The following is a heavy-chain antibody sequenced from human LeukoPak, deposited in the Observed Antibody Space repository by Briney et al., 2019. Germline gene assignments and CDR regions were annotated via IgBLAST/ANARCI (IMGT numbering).Heavy chain of an antibody. CDR1: GYTFTSYG. D-gene: IGHD6-19*01. J-gene: IGHJ4*02. CDR2: IAVYNGDT. Sequence: ASVKVSCKASGYTFTSYGISWVRQAPGQGPEWMGWIAVYNGDTKFLQKFQGRVTLTTDASANTAYMELRSLTSDDTAVYYCARQAGYSTGWYGGYYFDHWGQGTPVTVSA. CDR3: ARQAGYSTGWYGGYYFDH. V-gene: IGHV1-18*01.